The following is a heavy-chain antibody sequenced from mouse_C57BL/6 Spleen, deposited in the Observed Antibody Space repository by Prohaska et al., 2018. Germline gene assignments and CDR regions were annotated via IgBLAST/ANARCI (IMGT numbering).Heavy chain of an antibody. V-gene: IGHV1-26*01. CDR1: GYTFTDYY. CDR2: INPNNGGT. CDR3: ARGGSSFYIFAY. J-gene: IGHJ3*01. Sequence: SVKISCKDSGYTFTDYYMNWVKQSHGKSLEWIGDINPNNGGTSYNQKFKGKATLTVDKSSSTAYMDLRSLTSEDYTVYYCARGGSSFYIFAYWCQESLVAVSA. D-gene: IGHD3-2*02.